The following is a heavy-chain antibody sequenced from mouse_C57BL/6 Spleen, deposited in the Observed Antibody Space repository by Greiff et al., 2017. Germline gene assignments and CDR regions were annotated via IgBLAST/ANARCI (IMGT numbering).Heavy chain of an antibody. Sequence: VQLQQSGPELVKPGASVKISCKASGYAFSSSWMNWVKQRPGKGLEWIGRIYPEDGDTNYNGKFKGKATLTADKSSSTAYMQLSSLTSEDSAVYFCAREGAYYSNYGYFDYWGQGTTLTVSS. CDR3: AREGAYYSNYGYFDY. CDR1: GYAFSSSW. CDR2: IYPEDGDT. J-gene: IGHJ2*01. V-gene: IGHV1-82*01. D-gene: IGHD2-5*01.